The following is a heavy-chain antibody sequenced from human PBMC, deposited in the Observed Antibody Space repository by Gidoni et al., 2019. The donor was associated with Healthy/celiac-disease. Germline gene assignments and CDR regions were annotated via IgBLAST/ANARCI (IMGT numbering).Heavy chain of an antibody. D-gene: IGHD3-3*01. Sequence: EVQLVQSGAEVKKPGESLKISCKGSGYSFTSYWIGWVRQMPGKGLEWMGIIYPGDSDTRYSPSFQGQVTISADKSISTAYLQWSSLKASDTAMYYCARGDIILEWLLDWFDPWGQGTLVTVSS. CDR3: ARGDIILEWLLDWFDP. CDR1: GYSFTSYW. J-gene: IGHJ5*02. V-gene: IGHV5-51*01. CDR2: IYPGDSDT.